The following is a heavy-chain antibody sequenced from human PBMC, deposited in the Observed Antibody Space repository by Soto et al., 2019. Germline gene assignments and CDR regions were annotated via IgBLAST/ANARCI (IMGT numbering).Heavy chain of an antibody. CDR1: GYTFSSHG. J-gene: IGHJ5*02. Sequence: QVQLLQSGAEVKKPGASVKVSCTASGYTFSSHGITWVRQAPGQGLEWMGWISTYNGNTNYAQKVQGRVTMTIDTSTSTAYMELRSLTSDDTAMYSCAACSGPSCKRGSEWFDPWGQGTLVTVSA. CDR3: AACSGPSCKRGSEWFDP. CDR2: ISTYNGNT. V-gene: IGHV1-18*04. D-gene: IGHD2-2*01.